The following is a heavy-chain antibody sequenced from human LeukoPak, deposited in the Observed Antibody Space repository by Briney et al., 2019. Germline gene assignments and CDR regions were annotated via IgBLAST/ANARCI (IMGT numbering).Heavy chain of an antibody. CDR3: ASGITMVRGPTHFDY. CDR2: ISSSSSYR. CDR1: GFPFSSYE. V-gene: IGHV3-21*05. Sequence: GGSLRLSCAASGFPFSSYEMNWVRQAPGKGLEWVSYISSSSSYRYYADSVKGRFTISRDNAKNSLYLQMNSLRAEDTAVYYCASGITMVRGPTHFDYWGQGTLVTVSS. J-gene: IGHJ4*02. D-gene: IGHD3-10*01.